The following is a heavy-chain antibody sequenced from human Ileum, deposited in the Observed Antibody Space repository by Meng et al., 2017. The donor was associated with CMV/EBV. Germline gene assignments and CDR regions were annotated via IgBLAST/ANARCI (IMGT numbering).Heavy chain of an antibody. D-gene: IGHD6-19*01. CDR1: GFTFTTYA. J-gene: IGHJ4*01. CDR3: AKDRGIAEAGTRNYYFDY. V-gene: IGHV3-23*01. Sequence: GESLKISCAASGFTFTTYAMSWVRQAPGKGLEWVSAISGSGSSTYYADSVTGRFTISRHNSKTTLYLQMNSLKPEDTAVYFCAKDRGIAEAGTRNYYFDYWGQGKLVNGSS. CDR2: ISGSGSST.